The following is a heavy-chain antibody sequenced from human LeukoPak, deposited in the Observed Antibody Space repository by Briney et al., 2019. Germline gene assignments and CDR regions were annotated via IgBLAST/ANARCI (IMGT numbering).Heavy chain of an antibody. CDR1: GFTFSTFA. CDR2: IFPSGGEI. V-gene: IGHV3-23*01. D-gene: IGHD6-19*01. J-gene: IGHJ4*02. CDR3: AKGRYSSGWYYFDY. Sequence: PGGSLRLSCAASGFTFSTFAMIWVRQPPGKGLEWVSSIFPSGGEIHYADSVRGRFTISRDNSKSTLSLQMNSLRAEDTAIYYCAKGRYSSGWYYFDYWGQGTLVTVSS.